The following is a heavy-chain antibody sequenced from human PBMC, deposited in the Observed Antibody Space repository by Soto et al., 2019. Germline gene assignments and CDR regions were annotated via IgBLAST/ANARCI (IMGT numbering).Heavy chain of an antibody. Sequence: QRLSSVASPLISSATAIHCAIQAPGKELDSVAVISYDGSNKYYAVSVKVRFSISRDNSKNTLYLLMNSLRAEDTAVYYCARDNIVAVVAAILPYNCFDTWCQGT. V-gene: IGHV3-30-3*01. D-gene: IGHD2-15*01. J-gene: IGHJ5*02. CDR1: PLISSATA. CDR3: ARDNIVAVVAAILPYNCFDT. CDR2: ISYDGSNK.